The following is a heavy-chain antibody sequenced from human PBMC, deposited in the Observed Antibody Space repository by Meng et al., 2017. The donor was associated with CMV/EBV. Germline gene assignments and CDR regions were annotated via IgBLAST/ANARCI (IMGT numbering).Heavy chain of an antibody. Sequence: VQLVGSGGGVVHPGRSQRLSCAASGVTVSSNDMSWVRQAPGKGLEWVSVIYSGGSTYYADSVKGRFTISRDNSKNTLYLQMNSLRAEDTAVYYCARIGSGSYSWDYWGQGTLVTVSS. D-gene: IGHD1-26*01. CDR3: ARIGSGSYSWDY. V-gene: IGHV3-66*01. J-gene: IGHJ4*02. CDR2: IYSGGST. CDR1: GVTVSSND.